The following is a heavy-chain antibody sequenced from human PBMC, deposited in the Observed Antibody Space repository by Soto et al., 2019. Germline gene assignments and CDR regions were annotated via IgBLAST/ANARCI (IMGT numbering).Heavy chain of an antibody. V-gene: IGHV1-2*04. CDR1: GYTFTGYY. J-gene: IGHJ3*02. Sequence: EASVKVSCKASGYTFTGYYMHWVRQAPGQGLEWMGWINPNSGGTNYAQKFQGWVTMTRDTSISTAYMELSRLRSDDTAVYYCARGYYYDSSGYYYWKRGAFDIWGQGTMVTV. CDR3: ARGYYYDSSGYYYWKRGAFDI. CDR2: INPNSGGT. D-gene: IGHD3-22*01.